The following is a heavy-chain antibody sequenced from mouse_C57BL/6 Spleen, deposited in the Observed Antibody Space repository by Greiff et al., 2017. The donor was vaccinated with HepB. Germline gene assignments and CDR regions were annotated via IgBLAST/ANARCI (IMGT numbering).Heavy chain of an antibody. CDR3: TSEGDYYGSRDV. CDR1: GYTFTDYE. D-gene: IGHD1-1*01. V-gene: IGHV1-15*01. CDR2: IDPETGGT. J-gene: IGHJ1*03. Sequence: QVQLQQSGAELVRPGASVTLSCKASGYTFTDYEMHWVKQTPVHGLEWIGAIDPETGGTAYNQKFKGKAILTADKSSSTAYMELRSLTSEDSAVYYCTSEGDYYGSRDVWGTGTTVTVSS.